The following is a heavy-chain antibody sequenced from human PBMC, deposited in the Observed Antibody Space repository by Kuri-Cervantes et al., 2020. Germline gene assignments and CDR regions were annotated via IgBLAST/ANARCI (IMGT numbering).Heavy chain of an antibody. CDR2: MHYSGGT. CDR3: ARSQDYYNEWIDYYYYMDV. CDR1: GGSVSRGSYY. J-gene: IGHJ6*03. V-gene: IGHV4-61*01. D-gene: IGHD3-22*01. Sequence: SETLSLTCTVSGGSVSRGSYYWSWIRQPPGKGLEWIGYMHYSGGTNYNPTLNRRVTISLDRSKNQVFLKLSSVIAADTAVYYCARSQDYYNEWIDYYYYMDVWGKGTTVTVSS.